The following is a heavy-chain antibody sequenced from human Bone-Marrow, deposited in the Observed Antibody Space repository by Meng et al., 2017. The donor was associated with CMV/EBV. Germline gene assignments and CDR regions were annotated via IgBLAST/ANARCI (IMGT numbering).Heavy chain of an antibody. CDR2: IADSRNT. D-gene: IGHD1-26*01. Sequence: SQTLSLTCAVSGSPVSRGYYWAWIRQPPGKRLEWIGSIADSRNTYYTPSLQSRLTISVDTSKNQFSLRLTSVTAADTAVYYCAREVGAPYFDMWGQGTMVTVSS. V-gene: IGHV4-38-2*02. CDR3: AREVGAPYFDM. J-gene: IGHJ3*02. CDR1: GSPVSRGYY.